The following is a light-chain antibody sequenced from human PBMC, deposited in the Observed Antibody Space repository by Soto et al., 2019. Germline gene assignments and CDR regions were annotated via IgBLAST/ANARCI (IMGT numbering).Light chain of an antibody. CDR3: QKYNSAPRT. Sequence: DIQMTQSPSSLSASVGDRVTITCRASQGISNYLAWYKQKPGKVPKLLIYAASTLHSGVPSRFSGSGSGTDFTLTISRLQADDVAPYYCQKYNSAPRTFGQGTKVEIK. CDR1: QGISNY. J-gene: IGKJ1*01. CDR2: AAS. V-gene: IGKV1-27*01.